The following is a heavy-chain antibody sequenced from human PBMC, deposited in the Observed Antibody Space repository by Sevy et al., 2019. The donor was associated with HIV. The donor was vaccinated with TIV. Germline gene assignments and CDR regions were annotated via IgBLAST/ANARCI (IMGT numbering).Heavy chain of an antibody. J-gene: IGHJ6*02. Sequence: SETLSLTCTVSGGSISSYYWSWIRQPPGKGLEWIGYIYYSGSTNYNPSLKSRVTRSVDTSKNQFSMKLSSVTAADTAVYYCARDRRDGYNSYYYYGMDVWGQGTTVTVSS. D-gene: IGHD5-12*01. CDR3: ARDRRDGYNSYYYYGMDV. V-gene: IGHV4-59*13. CDR1: GGSISSYY. CDR2: IYYSGST.